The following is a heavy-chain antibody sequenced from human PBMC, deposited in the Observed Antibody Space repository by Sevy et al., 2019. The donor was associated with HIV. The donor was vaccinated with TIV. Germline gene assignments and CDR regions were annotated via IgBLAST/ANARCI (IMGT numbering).Heavy chain of an antibody. CDR3: AGAKFEYSSSGYVSEWYYYYYMDV. V-gene: IGHV3-48*01. Sequence: GGSLRLSCAASGFTFSSYSMNWVRQAPGKGLEWVSYISSSSSTIYYADSVKGRFTISRDNAKNSLYLQMNSLRAEDMAVYYCAGAKFEYSSSGYVSEWYYYYYMDVWGKGTTVTVSS. CDR2: ISSSSSTI. D-gene: IGHD6-13*01. CDR1: GFTFSSYS. J-gene: IGHJ6*03.